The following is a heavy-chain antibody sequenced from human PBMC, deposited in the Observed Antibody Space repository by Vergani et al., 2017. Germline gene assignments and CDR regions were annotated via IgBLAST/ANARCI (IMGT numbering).Heavy chain of an antibody. V-gene: IGHV1-46*01. CDR3: ARAPSTYCGGDCYWFDAFDI. J-gene: IGHJ3*02. CDR1: GYTFTSYY. D-gene: IGHD2-21*02. Sequence: QVQLVQSGAEVKKPGASVKVSCKASGYTFTSYYMHWVRQAPGQGLEWMGIINPSGGSTSYAQKFQGRVTMTRDTSTSTVYMELSSLRSEDTAVYYCARAPSTYCGGDCYWFDAFDIWGQGTMVTVSS. CDR2: INPSGGST.